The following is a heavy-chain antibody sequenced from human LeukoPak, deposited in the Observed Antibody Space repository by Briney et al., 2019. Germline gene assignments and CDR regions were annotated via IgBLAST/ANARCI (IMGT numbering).Heavy chain of an antibody. CDR2: IYYSGST. J-gene: IGHJ4*02. CDR3: ARDRDDFWSGYYIPGFDY. V-gene: IGHV4-59*01. D-gene: IGHD3-3*01. Sequence: MPSETLSLTCTASGGSISSYYWSWIRQPPGKGLEWIGYIYYSGSTNYNPSLKSRVTISVDTSKNQFSLKLSSVTAADTAVYYCARDRDDFWSGYYIPGFDYWGQGTLVTVSS. CDR1: GGSISSYY.